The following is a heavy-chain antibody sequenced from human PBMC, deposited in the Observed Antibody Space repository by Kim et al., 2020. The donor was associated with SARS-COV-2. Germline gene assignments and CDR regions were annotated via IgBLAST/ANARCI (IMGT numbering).Heavy chain of an antibody. CDR2: MNPNSGNT. CDR1: GYTFTSYD. J-gene: IGHJ5*02. V-gene: IGHV1-8*01. Sequence: ASVKVSCKASGYTFTSYDINWVRQATGQGLEWMGWMNPNSGNTGYAQKFQGRVTMTRNTSISTAYMELSSLRSEDTAVYYCARFFGSRNSFDPWGQGTLVTVSS. D-gene: IGHD2-15*01. CDR3: ARFFGSRNSFDP.